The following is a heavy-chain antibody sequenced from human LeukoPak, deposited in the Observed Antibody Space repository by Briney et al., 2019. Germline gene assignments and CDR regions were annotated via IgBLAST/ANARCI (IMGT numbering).Heavy chain of an antibody. V-gene: IGHV3-23*01. CDR2: ISGSGGST. Sequence: GGSLRLSCAASGFTFSSYVMGWVRQAPGKGLEWVSAISGSGGSTYYADSVKGRFTISRDNSKNTLYLQMNSLRAEDTAVYYCASHQQLESGPNAFDIWGQGTMVTVSS. D-gene: IGHD1-1*01. J-gene: IGHJ3*02. CDR3: ASHQQLESGPNAFDI. CDR1: GFTFSSYV.